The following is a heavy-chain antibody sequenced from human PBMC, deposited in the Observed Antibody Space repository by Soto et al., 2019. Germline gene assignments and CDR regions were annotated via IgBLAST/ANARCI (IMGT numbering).Heavy chain of an antibody. CDR1: GFTFSSYA. V-gene: IGHV3-30-3*01. J-gene: IGHJ6*02. CDR2: ISYDGSNK. Sequence: GGPLRLSCAASGFTFSSYAMHWVRQAPGKGLEWVAVISYDGSNKYYADSVKGRFTISRDNSKNTLYLQMNSLRAEDTAVYYCARGEYYDFWSGYSPGYYYGMDVWGQGTTVTVSS. D-gene: IGHD3-3*01. CDR3: ARGEYYDFWSGYSPGYYYGMDV.